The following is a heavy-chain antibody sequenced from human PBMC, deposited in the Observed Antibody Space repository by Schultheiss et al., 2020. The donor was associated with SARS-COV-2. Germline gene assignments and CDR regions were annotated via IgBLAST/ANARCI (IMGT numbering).Heavy chain of an antibody. D-gene: IGHD7-27*01. V-gene: IGHV3-33*01. CDR2: IWYDGSNK. J-gene: IGHJ4*02. CDR1: GFTLSSYG. Sequence: GGSLRLSCAASGFTLSSYGMNWVRQAPGKGLEWVAVIWYDGSNKYYADSVKGRFTISRDNSKNRLYLQMNSLTVEDTAVYYCATLTGMTPRLDQWGQGTRVTVSS. CDR3: ATLTGMTPRLDQ.